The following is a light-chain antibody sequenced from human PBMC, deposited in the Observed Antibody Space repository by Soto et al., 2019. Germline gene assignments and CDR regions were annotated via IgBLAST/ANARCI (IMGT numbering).Light chain of an antibody. CDR1: SSNIGSNT. J-gene: IGLJ1*01. CDR2: SNN. Sequence: QSVLTQPPSASGTPGQRVTISCSGSSSNIGSNTVNWYQQLPGTAPKLLIYSNNDRPSGVPDRFSGSKSGTSASLAISGLQSEDEADFYCAAWDDSLNAYVIGTGTKVTVL. V-gene: IGLV1-44*01. CDR3: AAWDDSLNAYV.